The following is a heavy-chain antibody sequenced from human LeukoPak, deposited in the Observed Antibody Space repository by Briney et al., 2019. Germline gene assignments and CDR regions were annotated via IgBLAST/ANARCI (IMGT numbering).Heavy chain of an antibody. CDR2: ISGSGGGT. CDR3: AKTVVRGVMTYYFDY. J-gene: IGHJ4*02. V-gene: IGHV3-23*01. CDR1: GFTFASYA. D-gene: IGHD3-10*01. Sequence: GGSLRLSCAGSGFTFASYAMSGVRQAPGKGLGWVSAISGSGGGTYYADSVKGRFTISRDNSKNMLYLQMNSLRAEDTAVYYCAKTVVRGVMTYYFDYWGQGTLVTVSS.